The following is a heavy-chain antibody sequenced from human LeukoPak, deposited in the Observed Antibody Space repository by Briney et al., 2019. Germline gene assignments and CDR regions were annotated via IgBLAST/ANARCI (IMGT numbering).Heavy chain of an antibody. CDR1: GFTFSSYA. J-gene: IGHJ4*02. CDR3: ARIGAGSSRDY. Sequence: GRSLRLSCAASGFTFSSYAMHWVRQAPGKGLEWVAVISYDGSNKYYADSVKGRFTISRDNAKNSLYLQMNSLRAEDTAVYYCARIGAGSSRDYWGQGTPVTVSS. V-gene: IGHV3-30-3*01. D-gene: IGHD6-13*01. CDR2: ISYDGSNK.